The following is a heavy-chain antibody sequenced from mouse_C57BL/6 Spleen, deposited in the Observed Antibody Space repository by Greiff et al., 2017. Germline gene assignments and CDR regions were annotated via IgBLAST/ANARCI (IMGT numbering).Heavy chain of an antibody. CDR2: IYPGNSDT. Sequence: SGTVLARPGASVKMSCKTSGYTFTSYWMHWVKQRPGQGLEWIGAIYPGNSDTSYNQKFKGKAKLTAVTSASTAYMELSSLTNEDSAVYYCTATDYSNYWFAYWGQGTLVTVSA. D-gene: IGHD2-5*01. J-gene: IGHJ3*01. CDR3: TATDYSNYWFAY. V-gene: IGHV1-5*01. CDR1: GYTFTSYW.